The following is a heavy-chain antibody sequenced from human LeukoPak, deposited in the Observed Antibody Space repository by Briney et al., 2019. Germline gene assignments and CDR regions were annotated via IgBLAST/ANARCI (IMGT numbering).Heavy chain of an antibody. CDR2: ISYDGSNK. CDR1: GFTFSSYA. CDR3: ARDRRDGYNHDSEYFQY. D-gene: IGHD5-24*01. J-gene: IGHJ1*01. Sequence: GGSLRLSCAASGFTFSSYAMHWVRQAPGKGLEWVAVISYDGSNKYYADSVKGRFTISRDNSKNTLYLQMNSLRAEDTAVYYCARDRRDGYNHDSEYFQYWGQGTLVTVSS. V-gene: IGHV3-30-3*01.